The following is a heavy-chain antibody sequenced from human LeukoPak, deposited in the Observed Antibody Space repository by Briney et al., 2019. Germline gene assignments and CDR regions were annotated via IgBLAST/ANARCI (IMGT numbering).Heavy chain of an antibody. J-gene: IGHJ6*03. D-gene: IGHD5-12*01. Sequence: PGGSLRLSCAASGFTFSSYAMHWVRQAPGKGLEWVAVISYDGSNKYYADSVKGRFTISRDNSKNTLYLQMNSLRAEDTAVYYCARDAVVATKGISYYYMDVWGKGTTVTVSS. CDR1: GFTFSSYA. CDR3: ARDAVVATKGISYYYMDV. CDR2: ISYDGSNK. V-gene: IGHV3-30*04.